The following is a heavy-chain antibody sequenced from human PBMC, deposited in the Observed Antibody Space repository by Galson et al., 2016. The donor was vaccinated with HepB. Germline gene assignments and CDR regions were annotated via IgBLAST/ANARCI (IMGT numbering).Heavy chain of an antibody. Sequence: SLRLSCAASGFTFSTYAMTWVRQAPGKGLEWVSGISGSGDDTYYADSVNGRFTISRDNSKNTLDLQMNSLRAEDTAIYYCAKHRGANAYVPFDYWGQGTLVTVSS. J-gene: IGHJ4*02. CDR2: ISGSGDDT. CDR1: GFTFSTYA. CDR3: AKHRGANAYVPFDY. V-gene: IGHV3-23*01. D-gene: IGHD1-26*01.